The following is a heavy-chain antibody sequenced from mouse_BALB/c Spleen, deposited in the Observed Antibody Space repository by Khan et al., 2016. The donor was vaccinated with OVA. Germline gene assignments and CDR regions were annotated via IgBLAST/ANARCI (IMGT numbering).Heavy chain of an antibody. V-gene: IGHV2-2*01. CDR2: TLSGGNT. Sequence: QVQLQQSGPGLVQPSQSLSITCTVSGFSLTTYGIHWVRQSPGKGLEWLVLTLSGGNTDYNAPFISRLSISKDNSNSQVFFKINSLQADDTAIYXEARSYYRDDFTYRGRGTLVNVSA. CDR1: GFSLTTYG. CDR3: ARSYYRDDFTY. D-gene: IGHD2-14*01. J-gene: IGHJ3*01.